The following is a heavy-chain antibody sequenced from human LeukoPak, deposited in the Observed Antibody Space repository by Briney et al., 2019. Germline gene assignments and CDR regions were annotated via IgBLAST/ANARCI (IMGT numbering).Heavy chain of an antibody. CDR2: IYHSGST. CDR1: GYSISSGYY. V-gene: IGHV4-38-2*01. Sequence: SETLSLTCAVSGYSISSGYYWGWIRQPPGKGLEWIGSIYHSGSTYYNPSLKSRVTISVDTSKNQFSLKLSSVTAADTAVYYCARARGYCSGGSCYRSGYNWFDPWGQGTLVTVSS. J-gene: IGHJ5*02. D-gene: IGHD2-15*01. CDR3: ARARGYCSGGSCYRSGYNWFDP.